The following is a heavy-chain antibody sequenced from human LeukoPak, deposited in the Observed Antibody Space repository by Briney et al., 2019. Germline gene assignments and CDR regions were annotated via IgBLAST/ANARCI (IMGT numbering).Heavy chain of an antibody. V-gene: IGHV3-23*01. D-gene: IGHD3-22*01. CDR1: GFTFSSYA. J-gene: IGHJ4*02. Sequence: GGSLRLSWAASGFTFSSYAMSWVRQAPGKGLEWVSAISGSGGSTYYADSVKGRFTISRDNSKNTLYLQMNSLRAEDTAVYYCAKDSAFGFFYDSSGPDFDYWGQGTLVTVSS. CDR2: ISGSGGST. CDR3: AKDSAFGFFYDSSGPDFDY.